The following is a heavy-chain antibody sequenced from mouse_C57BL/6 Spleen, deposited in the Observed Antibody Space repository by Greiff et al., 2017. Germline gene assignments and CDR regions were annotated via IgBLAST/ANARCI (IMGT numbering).Heavy chain of an antibody. D-gene: IGHD4-1*01. CDR1: GYTFTSYD. J-gene: IGHJ3*01. V-gene: IGHV1-85*01. CDR2: IYPRDGST. CDR3: ARSMGRAGTAAWFAY. Sequence: QVQLQQSGPELVKPGASVKLSCKASGYTFTSYDINWVKQRPGQGLEWIGWIYPRDGSTKYNEKFKGKATLTVDTSSSTAYMELHSLTSEDSAVYFCARSMGRAGTAAWFAYWGQGTLVTVSA.